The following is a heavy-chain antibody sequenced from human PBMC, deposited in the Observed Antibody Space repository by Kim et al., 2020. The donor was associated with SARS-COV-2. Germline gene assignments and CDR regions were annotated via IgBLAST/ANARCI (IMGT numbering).Heavy chain of an antibody. Sequence: GGSLRLSCAASGFNFSNYNMNWVRQAPGKGLEWVSSISRSGTYIYYADSVKGRFTISRDNAKSSLFLQMNSLRAEDTALYYCARAVGFWGRGTLVTVSS. CDR1: GFNFSNYN. CDR2: ISRSGTYI. J-gene: IGHJ4*02. CDR3: ARAVGF. D-gene: IGHD2-15*01. V-gene: IGHV3-21*01.